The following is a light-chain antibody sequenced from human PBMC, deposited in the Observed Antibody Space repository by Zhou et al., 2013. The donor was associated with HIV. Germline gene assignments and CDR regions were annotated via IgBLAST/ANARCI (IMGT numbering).Light chain of an antibody. CDR2: QAS. V-gene: IGKV1-5*03. J-gene: IGKJ2*01. CDR1: QSVSTW. CDR3: QQYNNWPRGT. Sequence: DIQMTQSPSTLSASVGDRVTITCRPSQSVSTWLAWYQQKRGKAPELLIYQASTLKSGVPSRFSGSGSGTEFTLTISSLQSEDFAVYYCQQYNNWPRGTFGQGTKLEIK.